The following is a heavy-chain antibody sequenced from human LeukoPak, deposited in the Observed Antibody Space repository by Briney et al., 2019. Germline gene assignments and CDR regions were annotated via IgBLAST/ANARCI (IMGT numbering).Heavy chain of an antibody. J-gene: IGHJ3*02. V-gene: IGHV3-30*18. CDR3: AKETDGVDAFDI. CDR2: ISYDGSNI. D-gene: IGHD2-21*02. Sequence: GGSLRLSCAASGFTFSSYGIHWVRQAPGKGLEWVAVISYDGSNIYYADSVKGRFTISRDNSKNTLYLQMNSLRAEDTAVYYCAKETDGVDAFDIWGQGTMVTVSS. CDR1: GFTFSSYG.